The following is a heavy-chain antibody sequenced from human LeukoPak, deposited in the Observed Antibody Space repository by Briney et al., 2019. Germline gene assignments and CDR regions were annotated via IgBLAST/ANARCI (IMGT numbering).Heavy chain of an antibody. J-gene: IGHJ6*03. D-gene: IGHD2-21*01. CDR3: ARDNAYLAEDYYYYMDV. V-gene: IGHV4-4*07. CDR1: GGSISSYY. CDR2: IYTSGST. Sequence: KSSETLSLTCTVSGGSISSYYWSWIRQPAGKGLEWIGRIYTSGSTNYNPSLKSRVTMSVDTSKNQFSLKLSSVTAADTAVYYYARDNAYLAEDYYYYMDVWGKGTTVTVSS.